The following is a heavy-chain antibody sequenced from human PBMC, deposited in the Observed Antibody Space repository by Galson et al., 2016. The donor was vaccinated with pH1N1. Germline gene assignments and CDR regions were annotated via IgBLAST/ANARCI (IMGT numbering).Heavy chain of an antibody. CDR3: VRALSGDQGR. CDR2: INSDGSRT. V-gene: IGHV3-74*01. Sequence: SLRLSCAASGFTFSNYWMHWVRQAPGKGLVWVSHINSDGSRTDYADSVKGRFSISRDNAKNTLYLQMNSLRVEDTAVYYCVRALSGDQGRWGQGTLVTVSS. D-gene: IGHD1-26*01. CDR1: GFTFSNYW. J-gene: IGHJ4*02.